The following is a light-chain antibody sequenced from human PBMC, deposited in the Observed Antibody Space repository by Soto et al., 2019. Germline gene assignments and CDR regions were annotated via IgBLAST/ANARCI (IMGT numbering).Light chain of an antibody. CDR2: GAS. CDR3: QQFSSYPLT. J-gene: IGKJ4*01. Sequence: EIVLTQSPGTLSLSPGERATLSGRASQSVSSRYSAWYQQKPGQAPRLLIYGASTRATGIPDRFSGGGSGTDFTLTISRLEPEDFAVYYCQQFSSYPLTFGGGTKVDIK. CDR1: QSVSSRY. V-gene: IGKV3-20*01.